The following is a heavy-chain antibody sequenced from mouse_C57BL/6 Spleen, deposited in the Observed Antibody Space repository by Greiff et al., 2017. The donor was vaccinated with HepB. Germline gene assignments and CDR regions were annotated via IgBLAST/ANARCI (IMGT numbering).Heavy chain of an antibody. CDR1: GFTFSSYG. V-gene: IGHV5-6*01. D-gene: IGHD1-1*01. J-gene: IGHJ1*03. Sequence: EVKVVESGGDLVKPGGSLKLSCAASGFTFSSYGMSWVRQTPDKRLEWVATISSGGSYTYYPDSVKGRFTISRDNAKNTLYLQMSSLKYEDTAMYYCAREGLTTVVATDWYFDVWGTGTTVTDSS. CDR2: ISSGGSYT. CDR3: AREGLTTVVATDWYFDV.